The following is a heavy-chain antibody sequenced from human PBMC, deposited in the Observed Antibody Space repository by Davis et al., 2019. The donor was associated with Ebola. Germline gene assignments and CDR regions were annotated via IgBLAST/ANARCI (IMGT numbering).Heavy chain of an antibody. V-gene: IGHV1-18*01. D-gene: IGHD3-16*01. Sequence: AASVKVSCKASGYTFTSYGISWVRQAPGQGLEWMGWISAYNGNTNYAQKLQGRVTMTTDTSTSTAYMELRSLRSDDTAVYYCAKDRTGRVMITFGGVRDAFDLLGQGTMVTVSS. CDR2: ISAYNGNT. J-gene: IGHJ3*01. CDR3: AKDRTGRVMITFGGVRDAFDL. CDR1: GYTFTSYG.